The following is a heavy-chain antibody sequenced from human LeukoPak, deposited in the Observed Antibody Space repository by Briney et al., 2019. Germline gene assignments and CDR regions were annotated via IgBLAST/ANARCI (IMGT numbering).Heavy chain of an antibody. CDR3: ANYLNWSSAFDI. J-gene: IGHJ3*02. D-gene: IGHD1-20*01. CDR1: GGSISSYY. CDR2: IYYSGST. Sequence: SETLSLTCTVSGGSISSYYWTWIRQPPGKGLEWIGYIYYSGSTNYNPSLKSRVTISVDTSKNQFSLKLSSVTAADTAVYYCANYLNWSSAFDIWGQGTMVTVSS. V-gene: IGHV4-59*08.